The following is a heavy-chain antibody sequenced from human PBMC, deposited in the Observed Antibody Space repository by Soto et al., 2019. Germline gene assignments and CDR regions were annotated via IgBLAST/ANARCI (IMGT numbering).Heavy chain of an antibody. V-gene: IGHV1-18*01. D-gene: IGHD6-13*01. CDR1: GYTFTSYG. Sequence: GASLKVSCKASGYTFTSYGISWVRQAPGQGLEWMGWISAYNGNTNYAQKLQGRVTMTTDTSTSTAYMELRSLRSDDTAVYYCARVEGMGYSSSWYNYWGQGTLVTVSS. CDR2: ISAYNGNT. CDR3: ARVEGMGYSSSWYNY. J-gene: IGHJ4*02.